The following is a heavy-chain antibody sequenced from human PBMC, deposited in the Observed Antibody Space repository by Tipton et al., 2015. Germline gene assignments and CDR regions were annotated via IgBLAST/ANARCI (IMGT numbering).Heavy chain of an antibody. D-gene: IGHD3-3*01. CDR1: GGSVTSGNYY. CDR3: ATTRITLFENWFDS. Sequence: GLVKPSETLSLTCNVSGGSVTSGNYYWSWIRQPPGKGLEWIGYISYTDNVHYNPSLESRVTISVDTSKNQFSLTLNSVTAADTAVYYCATTRITLFENWFDSWGQGILVTVSS. J-gene: IGHJ5*01. CDR2: ISYTDNV. V-gene: IGHV4-61*01.